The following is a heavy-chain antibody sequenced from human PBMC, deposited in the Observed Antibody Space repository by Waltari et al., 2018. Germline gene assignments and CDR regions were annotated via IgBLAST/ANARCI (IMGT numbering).Heavy chain of an antibody. CDR3: ASPIAAPSYWYFDL. D-gene: IGHD6-6*01. CDR1: GFTFSSYA. V-gene: IGHV3-30-3*01. J-gene: IGHJ2*01. CDR2: ISYDGSNK. Sequence: QVQLVESGGGVVQPGRSLRLSCAASGFTFSSYAMHWVRQAPGKGLEWVAGISYDGSNKYYADSVKGRFTISRDKSKNTLYLQMNSLRAEDTAVYYCASPIAAPSYWYFDLWGRGTLVTVSS.